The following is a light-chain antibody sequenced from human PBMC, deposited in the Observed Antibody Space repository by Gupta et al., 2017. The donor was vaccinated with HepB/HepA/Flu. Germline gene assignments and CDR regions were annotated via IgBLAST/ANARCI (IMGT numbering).Light chain of an antibody. CDR1: QSLLYNSNNENY. V-gene: IGKV4-1*01. Sequence: DIVMTQSPDSLAVSLGERATINCKSSQSLLYNSNNENYLAWYQQKPGQPPKLLIYWASTRESGVPDRFSGGGSGTKFTLTISNLQAEDVAVYYCQQYYSTPWTFGQGTKVEIK. J-gene: IGKJ1*01. CDR3: QQYYSTPWT. CDR2: WAS.